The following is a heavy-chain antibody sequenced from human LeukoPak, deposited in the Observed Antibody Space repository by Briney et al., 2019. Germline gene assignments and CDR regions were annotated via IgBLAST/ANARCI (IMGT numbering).Heavy chain of an antibody. J-gene: IGHJ4*02. CDR2: ISGSGDST. CDR3: AEALRYSYGHVDY. D-gene: IGHD5-18*01. V-gene: IGHV3-43*02. Sequence: GGSLRLSCAASGFSFDDYAMQWVRQPPGKGPEWVSLISGSGDSTYYADSVKGRFTISRDNRKNSLYLQMNSLRTEDTAFYYCAEALRYSYGHVDYWGQGTLVTVSS. CDR1: GFSFDDYA.